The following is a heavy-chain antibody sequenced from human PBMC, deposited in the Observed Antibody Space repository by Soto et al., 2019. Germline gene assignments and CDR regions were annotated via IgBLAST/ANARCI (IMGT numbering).Heavy chain of an antibody. J-gene: IGHJ6*02. CDR3: ASVVVRYYYYYGMDV. CDR1: GGTFSSYA. Sequence: GASVKVSCKASGGTFSSYAISWVRQAPGQGLEWMGRIIPIFGTANYAQKFQGRVTITADESTSTAYMELSSLRSEDTAVYYCASVVVRYYYYYGMDVWGQGTTVTVSS. D-gene: IGHD2-15*01. CDR2: IIPIFGTA. V-gene: IGHV1-69*13.